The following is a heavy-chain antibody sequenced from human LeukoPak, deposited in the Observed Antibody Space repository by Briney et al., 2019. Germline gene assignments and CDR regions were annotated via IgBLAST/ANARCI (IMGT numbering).Heavy chain of an antibody. D-gene: IGHD2-2*01. CDR3: AREAHCGSTSCPHDY. CDR2: IYPKTGDT. Sequence: GASVKVSCKASGFTFTDSFIHWVRQAPGQGLEWMGWIYPKTGDTNYAQKFKGRVTTARDTSIRTAYMELTGLRSDDTAVYSCAREAHCGSTSCPHDYWGQGTLVTVSS. CDR1: GFTFTDSF. V-gene: IGHV1-2*02. J-gene: IGHJ4*02.